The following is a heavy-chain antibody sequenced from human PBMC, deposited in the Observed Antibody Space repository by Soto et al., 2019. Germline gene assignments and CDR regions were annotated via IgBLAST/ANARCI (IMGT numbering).Heavy chain of an antibody. Sequence: SETLSLTCIVSGGSISSAGHYWSWFRQHPGKGLEWIGYIYYTGNTYYNPSLKSRVIISVDTSMNHFSLKLSSVTAADTAVYYCARDRGIVGAEIDYWGQGTLVTVSS. V-gene: IGHV4-31*03. CDR1: GGSISSAGHY. J-gene: IGHJ4*02. CDR3: ARDRGIVGAEIDY. CDR2: IYYTGNT. D-gene: IGHD1-26*01.